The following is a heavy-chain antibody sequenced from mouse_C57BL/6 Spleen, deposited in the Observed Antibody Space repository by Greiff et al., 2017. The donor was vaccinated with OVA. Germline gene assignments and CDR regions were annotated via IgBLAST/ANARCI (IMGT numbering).Heavy chain of an antibody. CDR1: GYAFSSYW. V-gene: IGHV1-80*01. J-gene: IGHJ1*03. Sequence: QVQLQQSGAELVKPGASVKISCKASGYAFSSYWMNWVKQRPGKGLEWIGQIYPGDGDTNYNGKLKGKATLTADKSSSTAYMQLSSLTSEDSAVYFCARDSSYGYFDVWGTGTTVTVSS. CDR2: IYPGDGDT. CDR3: ARDSSYGYFDV. D-gene: IGHD1-1*01.